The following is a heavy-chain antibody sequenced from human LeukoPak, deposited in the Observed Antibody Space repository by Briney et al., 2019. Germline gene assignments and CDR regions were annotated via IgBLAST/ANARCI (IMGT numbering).Heavy chain of an antibody. D-gene: IGHD3-10*01. V-gene: IGHV3-11*01. CDR2: IINSDSTI. J-gene: IGHJ4*02. Sequence: GGSLRLSCAASGFTFSGYYMSWIRQAPGKGLEWVSHIINSDSTIYYADSVRGRFTISRDNGRNSLYLEMNSLRAEDTAVYYCARVLVEGSGSYWYYFDYWGQGTLVTVSS. CDR3: ARVLVEGSGSYWYYFDY. CDR1: GFTFSGYY.